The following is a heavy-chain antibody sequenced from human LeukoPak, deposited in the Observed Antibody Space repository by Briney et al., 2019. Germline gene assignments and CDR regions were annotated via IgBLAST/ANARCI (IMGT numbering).Heavy chain of an antibody. Sequence: ASEKVSCKASGYTFTSYGISWVRQAPGQGLEWMGWISAYNGNTNYAQKLQGRVTMTTDTSTSTAYMELRSLRSDDTAVYYCARLEPGDHYYYGMDVWGQGTTVTVSS. CDR1: GYTFTSYG. CDR3: ARLEPGDHYYYGMDV. J-gene: IGHJ6*02. V-gene: IGHV1-18*01. CDR2: ISAYNGNT.